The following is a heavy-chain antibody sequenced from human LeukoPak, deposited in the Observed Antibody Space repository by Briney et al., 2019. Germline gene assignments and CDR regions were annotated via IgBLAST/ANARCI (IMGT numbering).Heavy chain of an antibody. CDR1: GFTFSSYA. J-gene: IGHJ4*02. CDR3: AKDRFSRLDY. Sequence: GASLRLSCAASGFTFSSYAMSWVRQAPGKGLEWVSAISGSGGNTYYAGSVKGRFTISRDNTKNTLYLQMNSLRAEDTAVYYCAKDRFSRLDYWGQGTLVTVSS. V-gene: IGHV3-23*01. CDR2: ISGSGGNT.